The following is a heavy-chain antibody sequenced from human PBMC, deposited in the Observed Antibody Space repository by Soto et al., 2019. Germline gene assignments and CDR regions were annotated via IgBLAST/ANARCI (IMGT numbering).Heavy chain of an antibody. CDR1: GFTFTRYS. CDR2: ISSTTNYI. CDR3: ARESEDLTSNFDY. Sequence: ESGGGLVKPGGSLRLSCAASGFTFTRYSMNWVRQAPGKGLEWVSSISSTTNYIYYADSMKGRFTVSRDNAKNSVYLDMNSLSAEDTAVYYCARESEDLTSNFDYWGQGPLVTVSS. V-gene: IGHV3-21*01. J-gene: IGHJ4*02.